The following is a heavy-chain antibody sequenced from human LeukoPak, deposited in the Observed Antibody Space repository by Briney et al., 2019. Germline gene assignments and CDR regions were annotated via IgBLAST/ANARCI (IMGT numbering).Heavy chain of an antibody. D-gene: IGHD2-2*01. J-gene: IGHJ5*01. Sequence: GESLKISCKASGYSFPNYYIAWVRQMAGKGLEWVGIIYPDDSKTIYSPSFQGQVTISADKSINTAYLQWTSLKASDTAIYYCARRRTSTNLNKWFESWGQGTLVTVSS. V-gene: IGHV5-51*01. CDR1: GYSFPNYY. CDR3: ARRRTSTNLNKWFES. CDR2: IYPDDSKT.